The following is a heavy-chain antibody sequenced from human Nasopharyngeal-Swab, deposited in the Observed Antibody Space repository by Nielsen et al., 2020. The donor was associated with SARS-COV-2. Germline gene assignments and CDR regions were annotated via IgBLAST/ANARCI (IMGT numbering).Heavy chain of an antibody. Sequence: WIRQPPGKGLEWVSVIYSGGSTYYADSVKGRFTISRDNSKNTLYLQMNSLRAEDTAVYYCARLGSSSWYANWLDPWGQGTLVTVSS. CDR3: ARLGSSSWYANWLDP. J-gene: IGHJ5*02. D-gene: IGHD6-13*01. V-gene: IGHV3-53*01. CDR2: IYSGGST.